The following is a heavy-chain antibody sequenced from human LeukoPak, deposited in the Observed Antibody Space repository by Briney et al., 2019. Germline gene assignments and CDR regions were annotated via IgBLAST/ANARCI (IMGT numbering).Heavy chain of an antibody. CDR1: GFTFSNYA. CDR2: VSGRDTST. Sequence: GGSLRLSCAASGFTFSNYAMSWVRQAPGKGLEWVSAVSGRDTSTYYTDSVKGRFTISRDNSKNTLYLQMNSLSAEDTAIYYCAKWGDYDVLTGYYDSDYWGQGTLVTVSS. J-gene: IGHJ4*02. CDR3: AKWGDYDVLTGYYDSDY. D-gene: IGHD3-9*01. V-gene: IGHV3-23*01.